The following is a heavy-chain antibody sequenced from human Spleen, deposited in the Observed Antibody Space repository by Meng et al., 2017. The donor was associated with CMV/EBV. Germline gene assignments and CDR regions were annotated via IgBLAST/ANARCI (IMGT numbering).Heavy chain of an antibody. D-gene: IGHD5/OR15-5a*01. CDR2: IYYSGST. CDR3: AGVYIGFYSFDY. V-gene: IGHV4-39*07. J-gene: IGHJ4*02. Sequence: SETLSLTCTVSGGSISSSSYYWGWIRQPPGKGLEWIGSIYYSGSTYYNPSLKSQVTISVDTSKNHFSLRLSSVTAADTAVYYCAGVYIGFYSFDYWGQGTLVTVSS. CDR1: GGSISSSSYY.